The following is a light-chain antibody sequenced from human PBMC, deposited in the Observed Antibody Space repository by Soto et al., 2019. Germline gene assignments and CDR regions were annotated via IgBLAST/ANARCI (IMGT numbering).Light chain of an antibody. J-gene: IGLJ3*02. CDR1: FSNFGSDY. V-gene: IGLV1-47*01. CDR2: RNN. Sequence: QSVLTQPPSASGTPGQRVTISCSGSFSNFGSDYVYWYRQFPGTATKLLIYRNNQRPSGVPDRFSGSKSGTSASLAISGLRSEDEADYYCAAWDDTLSAPCVFGGGTKLTVL. CDR3: AAWDDTLSAPCV.